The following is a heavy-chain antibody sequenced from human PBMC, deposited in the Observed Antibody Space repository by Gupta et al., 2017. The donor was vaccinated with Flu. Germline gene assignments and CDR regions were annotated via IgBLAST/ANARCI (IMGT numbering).Heavy chain of an antibody. CDR1: GFTFSSYG. J-gene: IGHJ6*02. CDR2: IWYDGSNK. V-gene: IGHV3-33*01. CDR3: ARDLMATYDRYYYYGMDV. D-gene: IGHD5-12*01. Sequence: QVQLVESGGGVVQPGRSLSLSCAASGFTFSSYGMHWVRQAPGKGLEWVAVIWYDGSNKYDADPVKGRFTISRDNSKNTLYLQMNSLRAEDTAVYYCARDLMATYDRYYYYGMDVWGQGTTVTVSS.